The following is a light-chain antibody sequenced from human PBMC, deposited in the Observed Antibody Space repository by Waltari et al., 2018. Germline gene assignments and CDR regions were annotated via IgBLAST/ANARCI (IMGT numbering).Light chain of an antibody. J-gene: IGLJ2*01. CDR2: DVA. CDR1: SSDVAGYNS. V-gene: IGLV2-8*01. Sequence: QSALTQPPSASGSPGQTVTISRTATSSDVAGYNSLVWYQQHPAKAPKLMISDVAKRPSWVPDRFSGSKSGNTAYLTVSGLQAEDEADYYCNSYAGSNSVLFGAGTKLTVL. CDR3: NSYAGSNSVL.